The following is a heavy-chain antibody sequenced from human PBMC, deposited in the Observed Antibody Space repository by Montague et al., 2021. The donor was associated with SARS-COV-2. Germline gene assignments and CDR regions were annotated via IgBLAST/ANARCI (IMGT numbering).Heavy chain of an antibody. CDR2: INSDGSST. CDR3: ARDLEGIAAAGTGGFDY. J-gene: IGHJ4*02. D-gene: IGHD6-13*01. CDR1: GFTFSSYW. Sequence: SLILSCAASGFTFSSYWMHWVRQAPVKGLVWVSRINSDGSSTSYXDSVKGRFTISRDNAKNTLYLQMNSLRAEDTAVYYCARDLEGIAAAGTGGFDYWGQGTLVTVSS. V-gene: IGHV3-74*01.